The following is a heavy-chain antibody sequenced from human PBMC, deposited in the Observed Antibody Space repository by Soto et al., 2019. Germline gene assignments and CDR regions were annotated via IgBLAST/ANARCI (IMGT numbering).Heavy chain of an antibody. CDR3: ATDSAGRGPFDP. J-gene: IGHJ5*02. CDR1: GGSFGTNY. CDR2: TYHTGST. D-gene: IGHD3-10*01. Sequence: KSSETLSLTCTISGGSFGTNYWSWIRQAPGKGLEWIGYTYHTGSTKYNPSLKSRATISVDTSKNQFSLTLTSAAAADTAVYYCATDSAGRGPFDPWGQGILVTVSS. V-gene: IGHV4-59*13.